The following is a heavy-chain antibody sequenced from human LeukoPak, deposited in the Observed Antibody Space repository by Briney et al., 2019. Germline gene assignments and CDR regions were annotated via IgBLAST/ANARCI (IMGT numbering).Heavy chain of an antibody. Sequence: PGGSLRLSCVASGFTFNSYWMTWVRQAPGKGLEWVANIKQDGSEKYYVDSVKGRFTISRDNAKNSLYLQMNSLRAEDTAVYYCAREGWVGAFDIWGQGTMVTVSS. CDR2: IKQDGSEK. CDR3: AREGWVGAFDI. J-gene: IGHJ3*02. CDR1: GFTFNSYW. D-gene: IGHD2-15*01. V-gene: IGHV3-7*01.